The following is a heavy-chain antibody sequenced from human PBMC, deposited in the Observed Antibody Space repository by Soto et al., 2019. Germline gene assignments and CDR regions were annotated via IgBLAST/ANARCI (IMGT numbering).Heavy chain of an antibody. J-gene: IGHJ3*01. V-gene: IGHV1-18*04. CDR3: AREGILGLFDAYDL. CDR1: VFTSSG. D-gene: IGHD3-3*01. Sequence: SCKASVFTSSGISWVRQAPGQRLEWMGWISTHNGNTIYAQKFQGRVIMTMDTSTTTVYMELRSLRPDDTAVYLCAREGILGLFDAYDLWGQGTMVTVSS. CDR2: ISTHNGNT.